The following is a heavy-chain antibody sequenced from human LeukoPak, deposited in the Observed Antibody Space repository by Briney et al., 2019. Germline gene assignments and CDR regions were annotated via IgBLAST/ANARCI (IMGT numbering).Heavy chain of an antibody. V-gene: IGHV3-21*01. Sequence: PGGSLRLSCAASGFTFSSYAMSWVRQAPGKGLEWVSSISSSSSYIYYADSVKGRFTISRDNAKNSLYLQMNSLRAEDTAVYYCARGASEFDPWGQGTLVTVSS. J-gene: IGHJ5*02. CDR3: ARGASEFDP. CDR1: GFTFSSYA. CDR2: ISSSSSYI.